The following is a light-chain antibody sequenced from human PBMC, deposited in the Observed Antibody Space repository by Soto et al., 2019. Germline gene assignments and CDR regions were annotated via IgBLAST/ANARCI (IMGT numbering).Light chain of an antibody. V-gene: IGLV2-23*01. CDR3: CSFADSSTFYV. J-gene: IGLJ1*01. CDR1: SSDVGSSNL. CDR2: EGS. Sequence: QSALTQPASVSGSPGQSITISCTGTSSDVGSSNLVSWYQQHPGKAPKLIIYEGSRRTSGVSGRFSGSKSGNTASLTISGLQAEDEADYYCCSFADSSTFYVVGTGTKVTVL.